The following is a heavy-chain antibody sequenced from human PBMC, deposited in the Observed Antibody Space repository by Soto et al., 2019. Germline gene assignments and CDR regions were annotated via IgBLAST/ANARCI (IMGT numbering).Heavy chain of an antibody. CDR3: ANARTLTDLRGYSISWYTVAVSAY. Sequence: EVQLLESGGGLVQPGGSLRLSCAASGFTFSSFAMSWVRQAPGKGLEWVSAISRTGGSTYYADSVKGRFAISRDNPTDTLYLQMNSLRAEDTAVYYCANARTLTDLRGYSISWYTVAVSAYLGQGTLVTVSS. CDR2: ISRTGGST. D-gene: IGHD6-13*01. CDR1: GFTFSSFA. J-gene: IGHJ4*02. V-gene: IGHV3-23*01.